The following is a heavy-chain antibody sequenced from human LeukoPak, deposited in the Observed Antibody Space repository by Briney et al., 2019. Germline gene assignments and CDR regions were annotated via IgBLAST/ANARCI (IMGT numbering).Heavy chain of an antibody. CDR1: GFTFSGYT. D-gene: IGHD6-13*01. Sequence: GGSLRLSCAASGFTFSGYTMNWVRQAPGKGLEWVSSITTSSSNIHYADSVKGRFTISRDNAKNSLYLQMNSLRPEDTAVYYCARVGSSLTYYFDYWGQGTLVTVSS. CDR2: ITTSSSNI. V-gene: IGHV3-21*01. CDR3: ARVGSSLTYYFDY. J-gene: IGHJ4*02.